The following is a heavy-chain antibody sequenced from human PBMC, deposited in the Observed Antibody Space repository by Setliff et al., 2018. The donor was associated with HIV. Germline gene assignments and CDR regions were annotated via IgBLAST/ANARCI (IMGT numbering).Heavy chain of an antibody. D-gene: IGHD3-16*01. CDR1: GGSLRGYY. J-gene: IGHJ6*02. CDR3: ARHKVSTTLGRLIYNYFYYGMDI. Sequence: LSLTCAVYGGSLRGYYWSWVRQSPRKGLGGVGEISHTGNINYNTALSNRVTVSADTSKNQFSLKLTSVTAADTAVYFCARHKVSTTLGRLIYNYFYYGMDIWGQGTTVTVSS. V-gene: IGHV4-34*01. CDR2: ISHTGNI.